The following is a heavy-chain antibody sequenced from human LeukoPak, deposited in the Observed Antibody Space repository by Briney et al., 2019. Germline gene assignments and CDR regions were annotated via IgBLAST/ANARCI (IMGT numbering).Heavy chain of an antibody. CDR1: GFTFSSYG. CDR2: IWYDGSNK. D-gene: IGHD5-12*01. J-gene: IGHJ4*02. V-gene: IGHV3-33*01. CDR3: ARVGVGGYSGYDYSADY. Sequence: GRSLRLSCAASGFTFSSYGMHWVRQAPGKGLEWVAVIWYDGSNKYYVDSVKGRFTISRDNAKNSLYLQMNSLRAEDTAVYYCARVGVGGYSGYDYSADYWGQGTLVTVSS.